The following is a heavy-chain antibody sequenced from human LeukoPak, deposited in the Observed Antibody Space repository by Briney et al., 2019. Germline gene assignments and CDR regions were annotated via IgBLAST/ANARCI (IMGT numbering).Heavy chain of an antibody. CDR2: TYYRSKWYN. J-gene: IGHJ6*04. V-gene: IGHV6-1*01. CDR3: ARGYDILTGYYVDYYYYGMDV. D-gene: IGHD3-9*01. CDR1: GDSVSSNSAA. Sequence: SQTLSLTCAISGDSVSSNSAAWNWIRQSPSRGLEWLGRTYYRSKWYNDYAVSVKSRITINPDTSKNQFSPQLNSVTPEDTAVYYCARGYDILTGYYVDYYYYGMDVWGKGTTVTDSS.